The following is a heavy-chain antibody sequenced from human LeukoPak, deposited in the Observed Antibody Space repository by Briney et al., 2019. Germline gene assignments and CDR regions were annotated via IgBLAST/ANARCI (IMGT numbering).Heavy chain of an antibody. J-gene: IGHJ4*02. CDR2: IRYGSNK. D-gene: IGHD2-15*01. V-gene: IGHV3-30*02. CDR3: AKDKDIVVVVAATFDY. CDR1: GFTFSSYG. Sequence: GGSLRLSCAASGFTFSSYGMHWVRQAPGKGLEWVAFIRYGSNKYYADSVKGRFTISRDNSKNTLYLQMNSLRAEDTAVYYCAKDKDIVVVVAATFDYWGQGTLVTVSS.